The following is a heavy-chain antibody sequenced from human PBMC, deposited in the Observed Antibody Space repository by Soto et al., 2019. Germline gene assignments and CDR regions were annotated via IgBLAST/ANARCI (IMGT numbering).Heavy chain of an antibody. CDR3: ARRASGYCSSGSCWYFDL. V-gene: IGHV5-51*01. D-gene: IGHD2-15*01. J-gene: IGHJ2*01. CDR2: IYPGDSDT. CDR1: GYSFTSNW. Sequence: PGESLKISCKGSGYSFTSNWIGWVRQMPGKGLEWMGIIYPGDSDTRYSPSFQGQVTVSADKSISTAYLQWSSLKASDTAIYYCARRASGYCSSGSCWYFDLWGRGTLVTV.